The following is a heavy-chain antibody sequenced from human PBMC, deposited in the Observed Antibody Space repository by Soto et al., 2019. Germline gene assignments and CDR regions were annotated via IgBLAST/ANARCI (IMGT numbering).Heavy chain of an antibody. CDR2: INAGNGNT. J-gene: IGHJ4*02. CDR3: GRVAYYYDSSGYYLSY. Sequence: ASVKVSCKASGYTFTSYAMHWVRQAPGQRLEWMGWINAGNGNTKYSQKFQGRVTITRDTSASTAYMELSSLRSEDTAVYYCGRVAYYYDSSGYYLSYWGQGTLVTVSS. CDR1: GYTFTSYA. D-gene: IGHD3-22*01. V-gene: IGHV1-3*01.